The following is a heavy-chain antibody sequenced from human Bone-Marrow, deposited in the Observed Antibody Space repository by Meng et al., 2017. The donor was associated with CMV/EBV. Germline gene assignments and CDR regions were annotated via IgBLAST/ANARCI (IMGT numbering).Heavy chain of an antibody. CDR2: INPNSGGT. Sequence: ASVKVSCKASGYTFTGYYMHWVRQAPGQGLEWMGWINPNSGGTNYAQKFQGRVTMARDTSISTAYMELSRLRSDDTAVYYCARGINGYSGHDWSDPWGQGTLVTVSS. CDR3: ARGINGYSGHDWSDP. J-gene: IGHJ5*02. V-gene: IGHV1-2*02. D-gene: IGHD5-12*01. CDR1: GYTFTGYY.